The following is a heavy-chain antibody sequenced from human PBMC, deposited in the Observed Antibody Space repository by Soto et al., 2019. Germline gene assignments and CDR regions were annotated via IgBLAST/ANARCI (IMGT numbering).Heavy chain of an antibody. V-gene: IGHV3-23*01. CDR3: AKDRNRDAYNRGGFDI. D-gene: IGHD3-10*01. CDR1: GFSFSNYA. J-gene: IGHJ3*02. CDR2: IGGRGGST. Sequence: EVQLLESGGGLVQPGGSLRLSCATSGFSFSNYAMRWVRQAPGKGLEWGSAIGGRGGSTDYADTVKGRFTISRDNSKNTLYLQMNSLRDEDTAIYDCAKDRNRDAYNRGGFDIWGQGTMVTVSS.